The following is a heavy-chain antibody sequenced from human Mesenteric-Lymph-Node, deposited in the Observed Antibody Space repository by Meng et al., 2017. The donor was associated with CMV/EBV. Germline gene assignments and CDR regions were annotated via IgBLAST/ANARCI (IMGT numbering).Heavy chain of an antibody. V-gene: IGHV4-4*02. J-gene: IGHJ5*02. D-gene: IGHD2-2*02. CDR3: ARGLYCSSTSCYTRPFDP. CDR2: IYHSGST. CDR1: SIGSGTW. Sequence: SIGSGTWWSWVRQPPGKGLEWIGDIYHSGSTNYNPSLKSRVTISVDTSKNQFSLKLSSVTAADTAVYYCARGLYCSSTSCYTRPFDPWGQGTLVTVSS.